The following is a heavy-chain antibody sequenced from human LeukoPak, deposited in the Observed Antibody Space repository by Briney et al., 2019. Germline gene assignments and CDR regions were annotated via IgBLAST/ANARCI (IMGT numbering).Heavy chain of an antibody. CDR1: GFTLNRYD. V-gene: IGHV3-13*01. J-gene: IGHJ4*02. Sequence: PGGSLRLSCAASGFTLNRYDMHWVRQAPGEGLEWVSSIGTAGDTPYSDSVKGRFTISRENSKNSLYLQMNTLGVGDTAVYYCARSPPDYAFWRGYYFDGWGQGSLVTVSS. CDR2: IGTAGDT. CDR3: ARSPPDYAFWRGYYFDG. D-gene: IGHD3-3*01.